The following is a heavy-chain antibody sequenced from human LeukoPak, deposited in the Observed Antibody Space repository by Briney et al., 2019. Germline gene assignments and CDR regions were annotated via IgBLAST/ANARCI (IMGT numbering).Heavy chain of an antibody. Sequence: GSLRLXXAASGVTFSSYAMSWVRQAPGKGLEWVSAISGSGGSTYYADSVKGRFTISRDNSKNSLYLQMNSLRAEDTAVYYCARRGTYDSSGYPRYYFDYWGQGTLVTVSS. D-gene: IGHD3-22*01. J-gene: IGHJ4*02. CDR3: ARRGTYDSSGYPRYYFDY. V-gene: IGHV3-23*01. CDR1: GVTFSSYA. CDR2: ISGSGGST.